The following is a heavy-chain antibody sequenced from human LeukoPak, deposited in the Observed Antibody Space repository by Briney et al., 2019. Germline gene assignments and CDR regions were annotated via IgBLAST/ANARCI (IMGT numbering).Heavy chain of an antibody. CDR1: GFTFDDYG. J-gene: IGHJ4*02. D-gene: IGHD2-15*01. Sequence: PGGSLRLSCAASGFTFDDYGMHWVRQTPGKGLEWVSLISGDGSSTYYADSVKGRFTISRDNSKNSLYLQMNSLRTEDTALYYCAEDIGRYSPYYFDYWGQGTLVTVPS. CDR3: AEDIGRYSPYYFDY. CDR2: ISGDGSST. V-gene: IGHV3-43*02.